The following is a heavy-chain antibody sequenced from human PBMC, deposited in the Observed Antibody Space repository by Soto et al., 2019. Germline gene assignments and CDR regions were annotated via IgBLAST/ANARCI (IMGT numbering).Heavy chain of an antibody. V-gene: IGHV1-46*01. CDR3: ARATHPLRFLGRYYYYGMDV. J-gene: IGHJ6*02. Sequence: GASVKVSCKASGFSFTNYCIHWVRQAPGQGLEWMGLINPSGGVTIYPQKFQGRVTLTRDTSASTVYMELSRLRSDDTAVYYCARATHPLRFLGRYYYYGMDVWGQGTTVTVSS. CDR1: GFSFTNYC. D-gene: IGHD3-3*01. CDR2: INPSGGVT.